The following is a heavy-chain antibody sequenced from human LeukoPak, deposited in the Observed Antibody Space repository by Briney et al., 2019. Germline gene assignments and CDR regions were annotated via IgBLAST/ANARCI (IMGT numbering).Heavy chain of an antibody. Sequence: GGSLTLSCAASGFTFSSYGMHWVRQAPGKGLEWVAVIWYDGSNKYYADSVKGRFTISRDNSKNTLYLQMNSLRAEDTAVYYCARETLAAAGTWYFDYWGQGTLVTVSS. CDR2: IWYDGSNK. CDR3: ARETLAAAGTWYFDY. CDR1: GFTFSSYG. D-gene: IGHD6-13*01. J-gene: IGHJ4*02. V-gene: IGHV3-33*08.